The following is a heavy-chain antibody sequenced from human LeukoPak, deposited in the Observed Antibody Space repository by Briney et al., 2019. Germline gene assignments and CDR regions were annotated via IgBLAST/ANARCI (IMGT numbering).Heavy chain of an antibody. D-gene: IGHD4-23*01. CDR2: ISYDGSNK. J-gene: IGHJ3*02. CDR3: AKDGRYGGNSVRISAFDI. V-gene: IGHV3-30*18. Sequence: PGRSVRLSCAASGFTFSSYGMHWVRQAPGKGLEWVAVISYDGSNKYYADSVKGRFTISRDNSKNTLYLQMNSLRAEDTAVYYCAKDGRYGGNSVRISAFDIWGQGTMVTVSS. CDR1: GFTFSSYG.